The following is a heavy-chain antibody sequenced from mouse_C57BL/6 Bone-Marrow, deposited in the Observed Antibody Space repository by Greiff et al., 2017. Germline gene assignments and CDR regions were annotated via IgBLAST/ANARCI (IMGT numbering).Heavy chain of an antibody. Sequence: VQLQQPGAELVKPGASVKMSCKASGYTFTSYWITWVKQRPGQGLEWIGDIYPGSGSTNYNEKFKSKATLTVDTSSSTAYMQLSSLTSEDSAGYYCAREEPYYGSGMDYWGQGTSVTVSS. CDR2: IYPGSGST. CDR3: AREEPYYGSGMDY. V-gene: IGHV1-55*01. CDR1: GYTFTSYW. D-gene: IGHD1-1*01. J-gene: IGHJ4*01.